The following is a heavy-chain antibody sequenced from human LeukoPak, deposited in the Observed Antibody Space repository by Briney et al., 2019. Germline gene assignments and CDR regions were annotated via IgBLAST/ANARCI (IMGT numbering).Heavy chain of an antibody. V-gene: IGHV3-15*01. J-gene: IGHJ4*02. Sequence: PGGSLRLSCAASGFTFGNAWMSWVRQAPGKGLEWVGRIKSKTDGGTTDYAAPVKGRFTISRDDSKNTLYLQMNSLKTEDTAVYYCTTDSIVGATTPDYWGQGTLVTVSS. CDR2: IKSKTDGGTT. CDR1: GFTFGNAW. CDR3: TTDSIVGATTPDY. D-gene: IGHD1-26*01.